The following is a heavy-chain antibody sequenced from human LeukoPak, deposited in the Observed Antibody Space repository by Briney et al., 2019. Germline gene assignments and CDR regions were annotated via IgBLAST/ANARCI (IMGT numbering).Heavy chain of an antibody. Sequence: PGGSLRLSCAASGFTFSSYAMSWVRQAPGKGLEWVSAISGSGGSTYYADSVKGRFTISRDNSKNTLYLQMNSLRAEDTAVYYCARARQPAYGMDVWGQGTTVTVSS. J-gene: IGHJ6*02. V-gene: IGHV3-23*01. CDR2: ISGSGGST. CDR1: GFTFSSYA. D-gene: IGHD2-2*01. CDR3: ARARQPAYGMDV.